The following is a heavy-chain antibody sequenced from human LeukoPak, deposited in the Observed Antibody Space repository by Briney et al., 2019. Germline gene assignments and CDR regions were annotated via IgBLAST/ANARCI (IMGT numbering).Heavy chain of an antibody. CDR2: ISGNGGST. CDR3: VKAQYDFWSGLDY. CDR1: GFTFSRYG. Sequence: GSLRLSCAASGFTFSRYGMHWVRQAPGKGLEYVSAISGNGGSTYYADSVKGRFTISRDNSKNTLYLQMSSLRTEDTAIYYCVKAQYDFWSGLDYWGQGTLVTVSS. J-gene: IGHJ4*02. V-gene: IGHV3-64D*09. D-gene: IGHD3-3*01.